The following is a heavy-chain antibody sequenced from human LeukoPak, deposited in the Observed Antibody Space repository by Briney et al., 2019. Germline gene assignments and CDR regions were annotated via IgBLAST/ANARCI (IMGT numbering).Heavy chain of an antibody. CDR3: ARSYYYDSSGYSTLDY. CDR2: ISAYNGNT. Sequence: ASVKVSCKASGYTFTSYGISWVRQAPGQGLEWMGWISAYNGNTNYAQKLQGRVTITRNTSISTAYMELSSLRSEDTAVYYCARSYYYDSSGYSTLDYWGQGTLVTVSS. J-gene: IGHJ4*02. CDR1: GYTFTSYG. V-gene: IGHV1-18*01. D-gene: IGHD3-22*01.